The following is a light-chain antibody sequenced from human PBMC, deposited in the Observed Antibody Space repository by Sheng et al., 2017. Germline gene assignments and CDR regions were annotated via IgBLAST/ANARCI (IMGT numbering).Light chain of an antibody. Sequence: DIVMTQSPDSLAVSLGERATIDCKSSQSVSYSANNKPYMAWYQQKSGQPPRLLIYWASTRESGVPDRFRGSGSGTDFTLTIYSLQPDDFATYYCLQHKSYPPTFGQGTKVEIK. J-gene: IGKJ1*01. CDR1: QSVSYSANNKPY. V-gene: IGKV4-1*01. CDR2: WAS. CDR3: LQHKSYPPT.